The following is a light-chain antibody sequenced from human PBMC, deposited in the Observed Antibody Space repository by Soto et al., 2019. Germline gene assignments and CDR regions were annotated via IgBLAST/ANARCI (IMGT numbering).Light chain of an antibody. CDR1: QSIRSY. Sequence: GGRSITITSGASQSIRSYLTWYQQKLGKAPKLLIYAASSLQSGVPSRFCGCGPETAFALTLRTRPPCDFETSFCQAPYTDPWRFGEGTQVDIK. V-gene: IGKV1-39*01. J-gene: IGKJ1*01. CDR3: QAPYTDPWR. CDR2: AAS.